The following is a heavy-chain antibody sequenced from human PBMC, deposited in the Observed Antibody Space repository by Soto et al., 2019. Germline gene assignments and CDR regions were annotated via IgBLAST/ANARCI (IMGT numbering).Heavy chain of an antibody. D-gene: IGHD3-3*01. CDR2: IIPIFGTA. CDR3: ASSLPYDFWSGYYSGYYYGMDV. J-gene: IGHJ6*02. V-gene: IGHV1-69*06. CDR1: GGTFSSYA. Sequence: SVKVSCKASGGTFSSYAISWVRQAPGQGLEWMGGIIPIFGTANYAQKFQGRVTITADKSTSTAYMELSSLRSEDTAVYYCASSLPYDFWSGYYSGYYYGMDVWGQGTTVTVSS.